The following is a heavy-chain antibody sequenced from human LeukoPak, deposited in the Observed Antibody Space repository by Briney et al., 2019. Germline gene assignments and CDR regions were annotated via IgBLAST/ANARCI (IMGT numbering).Heavy chain of an antibody. CDR1: GYTFTGYY. CDR3: ASWDTYYDILTGHSGVY. CDR2: IDPNSGGT. V-gene: IGHV1-2*05. J-gene: IGHJ4*02. D-gene: IGHD3-9*01. Sequence: VASVKVSCKASGYTFTGYYMHWVRQAPGQGLEWMGRIDPNSGGTNYAQKFQGRVTMTRDTSISTAYMELSRLRSDDTVVYYCASWDTYYDILTGHSGVYWGQGTLVTVSS.